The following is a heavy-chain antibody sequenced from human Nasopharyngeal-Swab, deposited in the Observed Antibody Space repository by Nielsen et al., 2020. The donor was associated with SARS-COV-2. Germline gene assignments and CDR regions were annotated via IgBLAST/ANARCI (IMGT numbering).Heavy chain of an antibody. CDR3: ARPTSPYYFDY. Sequence: ASLKVSCKASGYTFTSYYMHWVRQAPGQGLEWMGIINPSGGSTSYAQKFQGRVTMTRDTSTSTVYMELSSLRSEDTAVYYCARPTSPYYFDYWGQGTLVTVSS. V-gene: IGHV1-46*01. J-gene: IGHJ4*02. CDR1: GYTFTSYY. CDR2: INPSGGST.